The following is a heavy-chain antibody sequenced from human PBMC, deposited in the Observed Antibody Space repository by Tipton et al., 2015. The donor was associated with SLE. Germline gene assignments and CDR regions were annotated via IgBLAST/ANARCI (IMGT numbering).Heavy chain of an antibody. CDR1: GFTFSRYN. Sequence: SLRLSCVASGFTFSRYNMNWVRQAPGKGLEWVSSISSQSTYIYYADSMKGRLTISRDNAKNSLYLQMNSLRAEDTATYYCARDYCGGDCYSGDAFDVWGQGTMVTVS. CDR3: ARDYCGGDCYSGDAFDV. J-gene: IGHJ3*01. V-gene: IGHV3-21*06. CDR2: ISSQSTYI. D-gene: IGHD2-21*01.